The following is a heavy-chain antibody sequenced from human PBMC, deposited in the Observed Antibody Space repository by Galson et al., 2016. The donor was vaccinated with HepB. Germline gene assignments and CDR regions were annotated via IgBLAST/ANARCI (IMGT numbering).Heavy chain of an antibody. J-gene: IGHJ6*02. CDR1: GGPISSSSYY. CDR2: LYYSGST. Sequence: ETLSLTCTVSGGPISSSSYYWDWIRQPPGKGLEWIGSLYYSGSTYYNPSLKSRDTLSVDTHKNPFSLMLTYVTAADTAVYYCAGHSGRPWGYYYYVMDVWGQGTTVTVSS. V-gene: IGHV4-39*07. D-gene: IGHD2-15*01. CDR3: AGHSGRPWGYYYYVMDV.